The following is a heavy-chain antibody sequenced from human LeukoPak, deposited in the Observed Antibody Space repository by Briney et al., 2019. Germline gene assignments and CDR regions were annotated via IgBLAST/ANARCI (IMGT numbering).Heavy chain of an antibody. CDR2: IWYDGKHQ. V-gene: IGHV3-33*06. CDR1: GFTFSNYG. Sequence: GGSLRLSCAASGFTFSNYGMHWVRQAPGRGLECVAVIWYDGKHQYYADSVKGRFNISRDSPKNMLYLQMNSLRVEDTAVYYCAKGPTQVLRFLRDGKTYYMDVWGKGTSVLVSS. J-gene: IGHJ6*03. D-gene: IGHD3-3*01. CDR3: AKGPTQVLRFLRDGKTYYMDV.